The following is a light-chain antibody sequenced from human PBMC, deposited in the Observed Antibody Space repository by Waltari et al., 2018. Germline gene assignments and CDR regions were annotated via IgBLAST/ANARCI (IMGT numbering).Light chain of an antibody. CDR2: GAS. J-gene: IGKJ4*01. CDR1: QSIGTS. Sequence: EIVLTQSPVTLSLSPGERATLSCRASQSIGTSLGWYQQKPGQAPRLLIYGASNRATGIPVRFSGSGSGTDFTLTISTLETKDFAVYYCQQHSRWPLTFGGGTKVEI. CDR3: QQHSRWPLT. V-gene: IGKV3-11*01.